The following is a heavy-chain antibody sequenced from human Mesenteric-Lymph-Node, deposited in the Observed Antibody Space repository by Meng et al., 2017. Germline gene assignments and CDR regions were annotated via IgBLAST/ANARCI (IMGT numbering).Heavy chain of an antibody. V-gene: IGHV1-18*01. D-gene: IGHD3-10*01. CDR1: GYTFTSYA. CDR2: ISAYNGNT. CDR3: ARAYYYGSGSTTPYGWFDP. J-gene: IGHJ5*02. Sequence: ASVKVSCKASGYTFTSYAMHWVRQAPGQRLEWMGWISAYNGNTNYAQKLQGRVTMTTDTSTSTAYMELRSLRSDDTAVYYCARAYYYGSGSTTPYGWFDPWGQGTLVTVSS.